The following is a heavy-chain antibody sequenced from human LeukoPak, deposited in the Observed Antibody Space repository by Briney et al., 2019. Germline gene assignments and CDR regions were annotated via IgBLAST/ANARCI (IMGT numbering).Heavy chain of an antibody. CDR1: GGSIGSIEW. CDR3: ARVRLWFGDHLDDY. Sequence: SETLSLTCAVSGGSIGSIEWFSWVRQTPGKGLEWIGSMHHSGSTYYNPSLKSRVTMSLDTSKNQFSLRLTSVTAADTAVYYCARVRLWFGDHLDDYWGQGTLVTVSS. J-gene: IGHJ4*02. V-gene: IGHV4-4*02. CDR2: MHHSGST. D-gene: IGHD3-10*01.